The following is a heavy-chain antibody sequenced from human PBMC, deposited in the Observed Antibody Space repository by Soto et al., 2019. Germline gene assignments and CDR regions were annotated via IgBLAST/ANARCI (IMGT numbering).Heavy chain of an antibody. V-gene: IGHV4-4*07. Sequence: LSLTCTVSGASISGFYWSWIRKSAGKGLEWIGRIYATGTTDYNPSLKSRVMMSVDTSKKQFSLKLKSVTAADTAVYYCVRDGTKTLRDWFDPWGQGISVTVSS. D-gene: IGHD1-1*01. CDR3: VRDGTKTLRDWFDP. J-gene: IGHJ5*02. CDR2: IYATGTT. CDR1: GASISGFY.